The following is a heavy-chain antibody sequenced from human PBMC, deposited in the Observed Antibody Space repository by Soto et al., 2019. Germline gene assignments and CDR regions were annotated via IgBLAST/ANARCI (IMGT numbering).Heavy chain of an antibody. CDR1: GGTFSSYA. V-gene: IGHV1-69*06. CDR2: IIPIFGTA. Sequence: QVQLVQSGAEVKKPGSSVKVSCKASGGTFSSYAISWVRQAPGQGLEWMGGIIPIFGTANYAQKFQGRVTITADKSTSTDYMELSSLRSEDTAVYYCARELTIFGVVYYYYGMDVWGQGTTFTVS. D-gene: IGHD3-3*01. J-gene: IGHJ6*02. CDR3: ARELTIFGVVYYYYGMDV.